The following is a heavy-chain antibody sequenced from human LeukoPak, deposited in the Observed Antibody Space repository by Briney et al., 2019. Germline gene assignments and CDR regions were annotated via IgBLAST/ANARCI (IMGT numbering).Heavy chain of an antibody. D-gene: IGHD3-10*01. CDR1: GFTFSSNA. CDR3: ATFTYYYGSGSYFPDY. CDR2: ISGSGGST. Sequence: GGSLRLSCAASGFTFSSNAMSWVRQAPGKGLERVSGISGSGGSTYYADSVKGRFTISRDNSKNTLYLQMNSLRAEDTAVYYCATFTYYYGSGSYFPDYWGQGTLVTVSS. V-gene: IGHV3-23*01. J-gene: IGHJ4*02.